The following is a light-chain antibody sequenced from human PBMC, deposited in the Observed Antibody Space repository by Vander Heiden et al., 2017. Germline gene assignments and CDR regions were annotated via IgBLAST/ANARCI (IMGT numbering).Light chain of an antibody. CDR3: QQYNNWPPSWT. Sequence: EIVMTQSPATLSVSPGETATLSCRASRSISRNLAWYQQKPGQAPRLLIYGASARATGVTDRFSGSGSGTEFTLTISSLQSVYSAVYYCQQYNNWPPSWTFGQGTKVEV. V-gene: IGKV3-15*01. CDR1: RSISRN. CDR2: GAS. J-gene: IGKJ1*01.